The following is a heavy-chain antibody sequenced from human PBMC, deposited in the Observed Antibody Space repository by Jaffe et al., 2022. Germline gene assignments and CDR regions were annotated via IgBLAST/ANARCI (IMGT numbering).Heavy chain of an antibody. V-gene: IGHV3-72*01. J-gene: IGHJ4*02. CDR2: SRNKVNSYTT. CDR1: AFTFSDHY. CDR3: ARAAYCSGDVCSYSDY. Sequence: EVQLVESGGGLVQPGGSLRLSCAASAFTFSDHYMDWVRQAPGKGLEWVGRSRNKVNSYTTEYAASVKGRFTISRDDSKDSLYLQMNSLKTEDTAVYYCARAAYCSGDVCSYSDYWGQGTLVTVSS. D-gene: IGHD2-8*02.